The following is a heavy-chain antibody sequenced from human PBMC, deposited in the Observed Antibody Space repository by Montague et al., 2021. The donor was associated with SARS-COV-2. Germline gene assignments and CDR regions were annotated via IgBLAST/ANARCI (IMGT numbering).Heavy chain of an antibody. CDR1: GDSISSSSHY. Sequence: SETLSLTCSDSGDSISSSSHYWAWIRQPPGRRLEWIGTIYYSGTTLYHPSLKSRITMSVDTSDNQFSLQLNSVSATDTAIYYCARAQMAVTEYYPDYWGQRILVTVSS. CDR3: ARAQMAVTEYYPDY. J-gene: IGHJ4*02. V-gene: IGHV4-39*01. D-gene: IGHD2/OR15-2a*01. CDR2: IYYSGTT.